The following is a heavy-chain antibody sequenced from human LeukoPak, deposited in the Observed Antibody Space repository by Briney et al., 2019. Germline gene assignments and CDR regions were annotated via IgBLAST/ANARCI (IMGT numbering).Heavy chain of an antibody. J-gene: IGHJ4*02. D-gene: IGHD1-20*01. V-gene: IGHV3-23*01. CDR3: AANWNCDY. CDR2: ISGSGGTT. CDR1: GFIFSTYA. Sequence: GGSLRLSCAASGFIFSTYAMSWVRQAPGKGLEWVSAISGSGGTTYYADSVKGRFTVSRDNSKNTLYLQMNSLRAEDTAVYYCAANWNCDYWGQGTLVTVSS.